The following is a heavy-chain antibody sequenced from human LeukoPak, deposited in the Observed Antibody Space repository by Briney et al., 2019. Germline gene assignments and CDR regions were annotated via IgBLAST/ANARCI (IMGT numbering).Heavy chain of an antibody. D-gene: IGHD6-19*01. CDR3: AGDTVAGTEASDY. CDR1: GYTFTGYY. V-gene: IGHV1-2*02. CDR2: INPSSGGT. Sequence: ASVKVSCKASGYTFTGYYMHWVRQAPGQGLEWMGWINPSSGGTNYAQKFQGRVTMTRDTPISTAYMELSRLRSDDTAVYYCAGDTVAGTEASDYWGQGTLVTVSS. J-gene: IGHJ4*02.